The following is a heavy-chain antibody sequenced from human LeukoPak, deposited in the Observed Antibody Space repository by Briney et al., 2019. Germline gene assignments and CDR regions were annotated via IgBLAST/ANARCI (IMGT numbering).Heavy chain of an antibody. V-gene: IGHV3-23*01. D-gene: IGHD5-18*01. Sequence: PGGSLRLSCAASGFTFSSYAMNWVRQAPGKGLEWVSVISSSGGTTYYSDSVKGRFIISRDNSKNTLYLQMNSLRADDSGVYYCATGHSYGYDYWGQGVLVTVS. CDR3: ATGHSYGYDY. CDR1: GFTFSSYA. J-gene: IGHJ4*02. CDR2: ISSSGGTT.